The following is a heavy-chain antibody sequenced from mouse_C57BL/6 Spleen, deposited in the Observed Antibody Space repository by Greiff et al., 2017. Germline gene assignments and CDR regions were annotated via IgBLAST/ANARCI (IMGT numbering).Heavy chain of an antibody. Sequence: DVMLVESGGGLVKPGGSLKLSCAASGFTFSDYGMHWVRQAPEKGLEWVACISSGSSTIYYADTVKGRFTISRDNAKNTLFLQMTSLRSEDTAMYYCARGRGNWDQAWFAYWGQGTLVTVSA. CDR2: ISSGSSTI. D-gene: IGHD4-1*01. V-gene: IGHV5-17*01. J-gene: IGHJ3*01. CDR3: ARGRGNWDQAWFAY. CDR1: GFTFSDYG.